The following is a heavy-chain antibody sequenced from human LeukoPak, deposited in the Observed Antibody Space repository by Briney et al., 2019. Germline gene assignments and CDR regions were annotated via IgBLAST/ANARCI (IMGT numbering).Heavy chain of an antibody. Sequence: GASLRLSCAASGFTFSGYDMHWVRQAPGKGLEWVGRSSNKADSYTTEYAASVKGRFTISRDDSKNSLYLQMNSLKIEDTAVYHCTRGYSGISIYAFDIWGQGTMVTVSS. V-gene: IGHV3-72*01. CDR2: SSNKADSYTT. CDR1: GFTFSGYD. J-gene: IGHJ3*02. D-gene: IGHD3-9*01. CDR3: TRGYSGISIYAFDI.